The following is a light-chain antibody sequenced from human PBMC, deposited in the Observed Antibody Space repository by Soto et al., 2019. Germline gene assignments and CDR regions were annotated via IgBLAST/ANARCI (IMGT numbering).Light chain of an antibody. J-gene: IGKJ1*01. Sequence: EIVLTQSPATLSLSPGDRATLSCRASQSVNTYLAWYQQKPGQAPRLLIYDASNRATGIPARFSGSGSGTDFTLTISSLEPEDFAVYYCLQRRNSCTFGQGTKVDI. CDR3: LQRRNSCT. V-gene: IGKV3-11*01. CDR1: QSVNTY. CDR2: DAS.